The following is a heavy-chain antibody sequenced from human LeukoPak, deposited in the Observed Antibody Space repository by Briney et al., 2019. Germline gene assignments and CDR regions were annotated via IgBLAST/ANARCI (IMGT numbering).Heavy chain of an antibody. CDR3: VRGAFYAAY. Sequence: GRSLRLSCAASAFTISSYWMSWVRQTPGKGLEWVANIKQDGSEKYYVDSVKGRFSISRDNVKNALYLQMNSLRVVDTGIYYCVRGAFYAAYWGQGTLVTVSS. V-gene: IGHV3-7*01. J-gene: IGHJ4*02. CDR1: AFTISSYW. CDR2: IKQDGSEK. D-gene: IGHD2/OR15-2a*01.